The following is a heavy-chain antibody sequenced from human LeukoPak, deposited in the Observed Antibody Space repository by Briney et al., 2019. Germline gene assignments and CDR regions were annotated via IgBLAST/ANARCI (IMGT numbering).Heavy chain of an antibody. CDR2: IRGKGFSDPP. Sequence: PGGSLRLSCAASGFTFSDSAIHWVRQASGKGLEWVGRIRGKGFSDPPAYAASVKGRFTISRDNAKNSLYLQMNSLRAEDTAVYYCARASMRMTTAGLVDYWGQGTLVTVSS. J-gene: IGHJ4*02. D-gene: IGHD6-13*01. CDR1: GFTFSDSA. CDR3: ARASMRMTTAGLVDY. V-gene: IGHV3-73*01.